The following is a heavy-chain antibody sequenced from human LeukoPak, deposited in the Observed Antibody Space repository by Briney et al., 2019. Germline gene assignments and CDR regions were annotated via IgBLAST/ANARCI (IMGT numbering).Heavy chain of an antibody. Sequence: PSETLSLTCTVSGGSISSSSYYWGWLRQPPGTGLEWIGSIYYSGSTYYNPSLKSRVTISVDTSKNQFSLKLSSVTAADTAVYYCASGGYCSGGSCSWGQGTLVTVSS. V-gene: IGHV4-39*01. J-gene: IGHJ5*02. CDR1: GGSISSSSYY. D-gene: IGHD2-15*01. CDR2: IYYSGST. CDR3: ASGGYCSGGSCS.